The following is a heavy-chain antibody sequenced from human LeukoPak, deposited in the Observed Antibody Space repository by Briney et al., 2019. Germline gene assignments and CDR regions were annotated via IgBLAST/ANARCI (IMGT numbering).Heavy chain of an antibody. J-gene: IGHJ5*02. CDR1: GGSISSYY. CDR2: IYYSGST. D-gene: IGHD1-26*01. CDR3: ARLLSANWFDP. Sequence: SETLSLTCTVSGGSISSYYWSWIRQPPGKGLEWIGYIYYSGSTNYNPSLKSRVTISVGTSKNQFSLKLSSVTAADTAVYYCARLLSANWFDPWGQGTLVTVSS. V-gene: IGHV4-59*01.